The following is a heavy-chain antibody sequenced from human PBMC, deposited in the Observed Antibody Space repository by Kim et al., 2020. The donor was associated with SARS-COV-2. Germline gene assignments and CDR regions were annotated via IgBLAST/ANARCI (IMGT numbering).Heavy chain of an antibody. Sequence: ASVKVSCKASGYTFTTYGMHWVRQAPGQGLEWMGWINTNTGNPTFSQGFTGRFVFSLDTSASTAYLQMSSLKAEDTAVYYCARALYDSSAYYYVYCWGEG. CDR1: GYTFTTYG. J-gene: IGHJ4*02. CDR2: INTNTGNP. CDR3: ARALYDSSAYYYVYC. D-gene: IGHD3-22*01. V-gene: IGHV7-4-1*02.